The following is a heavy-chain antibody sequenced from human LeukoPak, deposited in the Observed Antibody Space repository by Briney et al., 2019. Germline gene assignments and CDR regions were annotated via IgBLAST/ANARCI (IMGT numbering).Heavy chain of an antibody. CDR1: GFSFSSYT. Sequence: GGSLRLSCAASGFSFSSYTMNWVRQAPGKGPEWVSIISSSSTYIHYADSVKGRFIISRDNAKNALYLQMNSLRVEDTAVYYCARDGRCGGDCYASWGQGTLVTVSS. CDR3: ARDGRCGGDCYAS. CDR2: ISSSSTYI. V-gene: IGHV3-21*01. J-gene: IGHJ4*02. D-gene: IGHD2-21*02.